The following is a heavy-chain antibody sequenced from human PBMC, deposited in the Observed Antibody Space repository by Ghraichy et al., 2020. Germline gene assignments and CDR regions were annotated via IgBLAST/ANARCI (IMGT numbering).Heavy chain of an antibody. J-gene: IGHJ3*02. V-gene: IGHV4-59*11. CDR1: GGSIRSHF. Sequence: SETLSLICSVSGGSIRSHFWSWIRQPPGKGLEWIGYISYTGNTNYSPSLGGRATISLDTSKNQFSLSLTSVNAADTAIYYCAKEANDMGEGGAFDIWGQGTMVTVSS. CDR2: ISYTGNT. D-gene: IGHD3-16*01. CDR3: AKEANDMGEGGAFDI.